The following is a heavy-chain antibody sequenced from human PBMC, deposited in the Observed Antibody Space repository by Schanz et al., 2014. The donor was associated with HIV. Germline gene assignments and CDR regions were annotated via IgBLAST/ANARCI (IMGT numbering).Heavy chain of an antibody. CDR3: ARGSGPYYYYYGMDV. CDR1: GFTFSSYV. CDR2: LSHDGSQK. Sequence: QDQLVESGGGVVQSGRSLRLSCAASGFTFSSYVMHWVRQAPGKGLEWVAVLSHDGSQKFYADSVKGRFTISRDNSKNTLYLQMNSLRAEDTAVYYCARGSGPYYYYYGMDVWGQGTTVTVSS. V-gene: IGHV3-30*03. J-gene: IGHJ6*02. D-gene: IGHD2-15*01.